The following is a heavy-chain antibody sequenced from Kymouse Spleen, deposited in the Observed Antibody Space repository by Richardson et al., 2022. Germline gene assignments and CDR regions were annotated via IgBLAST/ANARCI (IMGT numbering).Heavy chain of an antibody. CDR1: GGSVSSGSYY. V-gene: IGHV4-61*01. D-gene: IGHD3-10*01. CDR3: ARLITMVRGVNYYGMDV. Sequence: QVQLQESGPGLVKPSETLSLTCTVSGGSVSSGSYYWSWIRQPPGKGLEWIGYIYYSGSTNYNPSLKSRVTISVDTSKNQFSLKLSSVTAADTAVYYCARLITMVRGVNYYGMDVWGQGTTVTVSS. J-gene: IGHJ6*02. CDR2: IYYSGST.